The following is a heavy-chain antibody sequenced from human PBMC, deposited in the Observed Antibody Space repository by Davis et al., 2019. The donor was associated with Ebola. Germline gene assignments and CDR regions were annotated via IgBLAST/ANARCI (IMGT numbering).Heavy chain of an antibody. CDR2: INHSGGT. J-gene: IGHJ4*02. Sequence: PSETLSLTCAVYGGSFSGYYWSWIRQPPGKGLEWIGEINHSGGTNYNPSLKSRVTISVDTSKNQFSLKLTSVTAADTAVYYCAGYYDSSGYYYVSSFDYWGQGTLVTVSS. D-gene: IGHD3-22*01. CDR1: GGSFSGYY. CDR3: AGYYDSSGYYYVSSFDY. V-gene: IGHV4-34*01.